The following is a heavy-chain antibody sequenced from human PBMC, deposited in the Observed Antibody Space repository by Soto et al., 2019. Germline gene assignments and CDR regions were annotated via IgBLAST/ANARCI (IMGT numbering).Heavy chain of an antibody. Sequence: EVQLLGSGGGLVQPGGSLRLSCAASGYSFTNYAVTWVREAPGKGLECVSIISPSGDMTYYADSVKGRFTISRDNSKNTLYLQMNSLRAEDTAVYYCAKKGSPAGGSFYMDVWGKGTTVNVSS. V-gene: IGHV3-23*01. J-gene: IGHJ6*03. CDR1: GYSFTNYA. D-gene: IGHD3-10*01. CDR3: AKKGSPAGGSFYMDV. CDR2: ISPSGDMT.